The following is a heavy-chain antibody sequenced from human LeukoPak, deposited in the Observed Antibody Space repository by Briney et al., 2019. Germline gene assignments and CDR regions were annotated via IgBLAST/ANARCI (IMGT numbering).Heavy chain of an antibody. V-gene: IGHV3-23*01. CDR2: ISGSGGSA. Sequence: GGSLRLSCAASGFTFSSYAMSWVRQAPGKGLEWVSAISGSGGSAYYADSVRGRFTISRDNSKNTLYLQMNSLRAEDTAVYYCASARFTYGDYAFDYWGQGTLVTVSS. J-gene: IGHJ4*02. CDR1: GFTFSSYA. D-gene: IGHD4-17*01. CDR3: ASARFTYGDYAFDY.